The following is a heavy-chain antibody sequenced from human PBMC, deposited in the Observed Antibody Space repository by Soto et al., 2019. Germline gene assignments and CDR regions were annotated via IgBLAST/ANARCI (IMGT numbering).Heavy chain of an antibody. V-gene: IGHV1-69*02. CDR1: GGTFSSY. J-gene: IGHJ4*02. Sequence: QVQLVQSGAEVKKPGSSVKVSCKASGGTFSSYISWVRQAPGQGLEWMGRISPILGIANYAQKFQGKVTITADKSTSTAYMELISLRSEDTAVYYCANLATADTLDYWGQGTLVTVSS. D-gene: IGHD6-13*01. CDR2: ISPILGIA. CDR3: ANLATADTLDY.